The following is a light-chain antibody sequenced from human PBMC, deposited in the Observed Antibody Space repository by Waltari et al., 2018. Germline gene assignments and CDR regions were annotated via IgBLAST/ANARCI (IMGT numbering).Light chain of an antibody. CDR3: QKYDRYPEA. V-gene: IGKV1-27*01. CDR1: QGINNY. CDR2: AAS. J-gene: IGKJ1*01. Sequence: DTQLSKSPSSLSAFVGDSATITCRAMQGINNYLAWYQQKPGKVPKILIYAASTLQSGVPSRFGGSGFGADFSLTIGSLQPEDVATYYCQKYDRYPEAFGQGTQVEIK.